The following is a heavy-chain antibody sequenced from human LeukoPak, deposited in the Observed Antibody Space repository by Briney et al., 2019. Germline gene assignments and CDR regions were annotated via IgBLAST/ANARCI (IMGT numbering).Heavy chain of an antibody. Sequence: PGGSLRLSCAASGFTFSNYAMHWVRQAPGKGLEWVALISYDGSSKYYADSVKGRFTFSRDNSKNTVYLQMNSLRPEDTAVYYCARFAAGGSYYYYMDVWGKGTTVTVSS. V-gene: IGHV3-30-3*01. CDR3: ARFAAGGSYYYYMDV. D-gene: IGHD6-25*01. J-gene: IGHJ6*03. CDR1: GFTFSNYA. CDR2: ISYDGSSK.